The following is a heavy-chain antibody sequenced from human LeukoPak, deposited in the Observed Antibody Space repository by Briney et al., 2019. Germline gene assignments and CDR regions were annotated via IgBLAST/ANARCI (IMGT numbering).Heavy chain of an antibody. CDR2: IYYSGST. Sequence: SETLSLTCTVSGGSISSGDYYWSWIRQPPGEGLEWIGYIYYSGSTYYNPSLKSRVTISVDTSKNQFSLKLSSATAADTAVYYCARAFGLRGWFDPWGQGTLVTVSS. CDR3: ARAFGLRGWFDP. V-gene: IGHV4-30-4*01. CDR1: GGSISSGDYY. D-gene: IGHD5/OR15-5a*01. J-gene: IGHJ5*02.